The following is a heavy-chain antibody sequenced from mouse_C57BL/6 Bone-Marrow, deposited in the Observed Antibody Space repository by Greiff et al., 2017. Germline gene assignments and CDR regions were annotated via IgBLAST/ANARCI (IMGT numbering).Heavy chain of an antibody. Sequence: QVQLQQSGAELMKPGASVKLSCKATGYTFTGYWIEWVKQRPGHGLEWIGELLPGSGSTNYNEKFKGKATFTADTSSNTAYMQLSSLTTEDSAIYYCAREGFYSNYVYWYFEVWGTGTTVTVSS. V-gene: IGHV1-9*01. CDR2: LLPGSGST. CDR1: GYTFTGYW. D-gene: IGHD2-5*01. J-gene: IGHJ1*03. CDR3: AREGFYSNYVYWYFEV.